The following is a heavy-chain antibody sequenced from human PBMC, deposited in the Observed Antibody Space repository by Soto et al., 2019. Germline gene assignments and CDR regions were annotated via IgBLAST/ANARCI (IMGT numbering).Heavy chain of an antibody. V-gene: IGHV3-72*01. D-gene: IGHD7-27*01. CDR1: GLTFSNYY. Sequence: EVQLVESGGGLVQPGGSLRLSCAASGLTFSNYYMDWVRQAPGKGLEWVGRIRNRANTYTTEYAASLDGRFTISRDDSKNSVYLLMSSLKTGDTAVYYCVRSWTGGYWDFWGQGTLVTVSS. CDR3: VRSWTGGYWDF. CDR2: IRNRANTYTT. J-gene: IGHJ4*02.